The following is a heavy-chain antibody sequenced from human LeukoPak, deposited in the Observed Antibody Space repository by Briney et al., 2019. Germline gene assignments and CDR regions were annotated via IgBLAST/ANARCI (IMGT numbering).Heavy chain of an antibody. CDR3: ARDSPVAAAGTYLYYYYYMDV. J-gene: IGHJ6*03. CDR2: IYYSGST. Sequence: PSETLSLTCTVSGGSISSSSYYWGWIRQPPGKGLEWIGSIYYSGSTYYNPSLKSRVTISVDTSKNQFSLKLSSVTAADTAVYYCARDSPVAAAGTYLYYYYYMDVWGKGTTVTVSS. CDR1: GGSISSSSYY. V-gene: IGHV4-39*07. D-gene: IGHD6-13*01.